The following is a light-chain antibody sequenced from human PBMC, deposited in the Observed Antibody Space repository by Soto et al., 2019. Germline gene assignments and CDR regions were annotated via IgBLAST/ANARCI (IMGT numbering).Light chain of an antibody. CDR2: DAS. V-gene: IGKV3-11*01. J-gene: IGKJ1*01. CDR1: QSVSSY. CDR3: QQYDDWPWT. Sequence: IVLTQSPATLSLSPGERATLFCRASQSVSSYLAWYQQKPGQAPRLLIYDASNRATGIPARFSGSGSGTEFILTISSLQSEDFAFYYCQQYDDWPWTFGQGTKVDI.